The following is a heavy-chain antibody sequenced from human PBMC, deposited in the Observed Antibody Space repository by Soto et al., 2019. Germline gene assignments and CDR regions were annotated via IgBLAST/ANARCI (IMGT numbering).Heavy chain of an antibody. CDR1: GYTFTIYG. Sequence: ASVKVSCKASGYTFTIYGISWVRQAPGQGLEWMGWISAYNGNTNYAQKLQGRVTMTTDTSTSTAYMELRSLRSDDTAVYYCARARYYDILTGYPGFDYWGRGPVVTVS. J-gene: IGHJ4*02. CDR3: ARARYYDILTGYPGFDY. CDR2: ISAYNGNT. D-gene: IGHD3-9*01. V-gene: IGHV1-18*01.